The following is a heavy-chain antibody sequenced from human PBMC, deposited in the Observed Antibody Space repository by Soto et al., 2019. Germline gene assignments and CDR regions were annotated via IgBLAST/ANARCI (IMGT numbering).Heavy chain of an antibody. CDR1: GYSLTVLS. V-gene: IGHV1-24*01. CDR2: FDPEDGET. CDR3: ATEIVPAARFISGYFDY. J-gene: IGHJ4*02. Sequence: ASVKVSCKVSGYSLTVLSMHWVRQAPGKGLEWMGGFDPEDGETIYAQKFQGRVTMTEDTSTDTAYMELSSLRSEDTAVYYCATEIVPAARFISGYFDYWGQGTLVTVSS. D-gene: IGHD2-2*01.